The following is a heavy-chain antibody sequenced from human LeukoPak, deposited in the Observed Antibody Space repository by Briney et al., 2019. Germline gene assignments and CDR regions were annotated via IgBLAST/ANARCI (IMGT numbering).Heavy chain of an antibody. J-gene: IGHJ4*02. CDR2: INHSGSS. CDR3: ARRTVRGVIKY. CDR1: GGSFSGYY. V-gene: IGHV4-34*01. Sequence: PSETLSLTCAVYGGSFSGYYWSWIRQPPGKGLEWIGEINHSGSSNSNSSLKSRVTISVDTSKNQFSLKLSSVTAADTAVYYCARRTVRGVIKYWGQGTLVTVSS. D-gene: IGHD3-10*01.